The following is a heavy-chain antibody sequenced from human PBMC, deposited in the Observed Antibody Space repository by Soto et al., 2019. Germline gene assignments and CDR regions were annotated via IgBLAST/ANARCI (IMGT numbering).Heavy chain of an antibody. Sequence: ASVKVSCKASGYTFTSYGISWVRQAPGQGLEWMGWISAYNGNTNYAQKLQGRVTMTTDTSTSTAYMELRSLRSDNTAVYYCARRPGITGTTAWFDPWGQGTLVTVSS. CDR2: ISAYNGNT. D-gene: IGHD1-7*01. CDR3: ARRPGITGTTAWFDP. CDR1: GYTFTSYG. J-gene: IGHJ5*02. V-gene: IGHV1-18*04.